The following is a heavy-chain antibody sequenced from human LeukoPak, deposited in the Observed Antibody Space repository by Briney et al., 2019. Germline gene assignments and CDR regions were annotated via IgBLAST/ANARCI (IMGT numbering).Heavy chain of an antibody. CDR1: GFTFDDYG. V-gene: IGHV3-20*04. Sequence: PGGSLRLSCAASGFTFDDYGMSWVRQAPGKGLEWVSGINWNGGSTGYADSVKGRFTISRDNAKNSLYLQMNSLRAEDTALYYCAREYCGSTSCYIRFGYYYYYMDVWGKGTTVTVSS. J-gene: IGHJ6*03. CDR2: INWNGGST. CDR3: AREYCGSTSCYIRFGYYYYYMDV. D-gene: IGHD2-2*02.